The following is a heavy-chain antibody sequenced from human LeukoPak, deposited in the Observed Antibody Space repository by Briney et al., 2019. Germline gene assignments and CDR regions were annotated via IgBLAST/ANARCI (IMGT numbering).Heavy chain of an antibody. CDR3: VRKYPGYNGMDV. Sequence: GGSLRLSCAASGFTFSSYFMHWVRQVPGKGLVWVSRINSDGSNTVYADSVKGRFTISRDNAENTLYLQMNSLRAEGTAVYYCVRKYPGYNGMDVWGQGTTVTVSS. J-gene: IGHJ6*02. D-gene: IGHD1-1*01. V-gene: IGHV3-74*03. CDR2: INSDGSNT. CDR1: GFTFSSYF.